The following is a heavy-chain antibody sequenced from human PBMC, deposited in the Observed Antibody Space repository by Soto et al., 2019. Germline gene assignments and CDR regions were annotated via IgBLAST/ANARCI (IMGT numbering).Heavy chain of an antibody. J-gene: IGHJ5*02. CDR2: ISSSSSYI. CDR3: ARVSGYLGPDNWFEP. V-gene: IGHV3-21*01. D-gene: IGHD3-22*01. CDR1: GFTFSSYS. Sequence: VVSLRLSCAASGFTFSSYSMNWVRHSPGKVLQWDSSISSSSSYIYYADSLKGRLTISRDNAKNSLYLQMNSLRAEDTAVYYCARVSGYLGPDNWFEPLGQGTLVTVSS.